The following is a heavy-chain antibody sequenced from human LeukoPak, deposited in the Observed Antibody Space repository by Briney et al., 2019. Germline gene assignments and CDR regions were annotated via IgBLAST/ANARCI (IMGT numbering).Heavy chain of an antibody. Sequence: SETLSLTCTVSGGSISFYYWSWIRQPPGKGLEWIGYVTNSGSTNYDPSLRSRVTISVDTSKNQFSLRLSSVTTADTAVYYCARVFNSGLRFPDPSYLDVWGKGTTVTVSS. J-gene: IGHJ6*03. CDR2: VTNSGST. D-gene: IGHD3-3*01. CDR1: GGSISFYY. CDR3: ARVFNSGLRFPDPSYLDV. V-gene: IGHV4-59*01.